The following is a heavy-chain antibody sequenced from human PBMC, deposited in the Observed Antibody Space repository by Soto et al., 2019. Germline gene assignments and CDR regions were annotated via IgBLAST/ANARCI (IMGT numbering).Heavy chain of an antibody. CDR1: GDTFNFYT. V-gene: IGHV1-69*02. J-gene: IGHJ4*02. CDR3: ATSFGSGYRAFDY. Sequence: QVQLVQSGAEVKKPGSSLRVSCKASGDTFNFYTINWVRQAPGLGLEWLGRIIPYLSVSNYAQKIQGRVTITADKSTNTAYMEVRSLRSEDTAMYYCATSFGSGYRAFDYWGQGALVTVSS. CDR2: IIPYLSVS. D-gene: IGHD3-10*01.